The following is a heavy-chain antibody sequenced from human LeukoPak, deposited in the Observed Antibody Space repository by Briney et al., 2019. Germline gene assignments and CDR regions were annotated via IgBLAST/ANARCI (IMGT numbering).Heavy chain of an antibody. CDR3: ASGGFKLDY. D-gene: IGHD2-15*01. CDR1: GYTFTGHY. J-gene: IGHJ4*02. V-gene: IGHV1-2*02. Sequence: GASVKVSCKASGYTFTGHYMHCVRQAPGQGLEWMGWIDPNSGVTNYAQRFQARVTMTRDTSISTAYMELSSLRSDDTAVYYCASGGFKLDYWGQGTLVTVSS. CDR2: IDPNSGVT.